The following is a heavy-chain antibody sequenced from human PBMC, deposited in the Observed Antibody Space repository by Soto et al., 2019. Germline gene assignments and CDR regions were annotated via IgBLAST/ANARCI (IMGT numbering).Heavy chain of an antibody. Sequence: SVKVSCKASGGTFSSYAISWVRQAPGQGLEWMGGIIPIFGTANYAQKFQGRVTITADESTSTAYMELGSLRSEDTAVYYCASRSDYGDYRTFDYWGQGTLVTV. J-gene: IGHJ4*02. CDR3: ASRSDYGDYRTFDY. D-gene: IGHD4-17*01. CDR2: IIPIFGTA. CDR1: GGTFSSYA. V-gene: IGHV1-69*13.